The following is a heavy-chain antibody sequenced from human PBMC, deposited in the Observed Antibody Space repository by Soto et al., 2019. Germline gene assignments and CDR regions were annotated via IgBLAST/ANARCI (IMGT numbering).Heavy chain of an antibody. V-gene: IGHV3-48*03. Sequence: EVQLVESGGGLVQPGGSLRLSCAASGFTFRTYEMNWVRQAPGKGLEWISYISSSDNTVFYADAVKGRFTISRDNAKNSLYLHMNSLRAEDTAVYYCAREGIATAGPHFDYWGQGTLVTVSS. CDR2: ISSSDNTV. CDR1: GFTFRTYE. CDR3: AREGIATAGPHFDY. J-gene: IGHJ4*02. D-gene: IGHD6-13*01.